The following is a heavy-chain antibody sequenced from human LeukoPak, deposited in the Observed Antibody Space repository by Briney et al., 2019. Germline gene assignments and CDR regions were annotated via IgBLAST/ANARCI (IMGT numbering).Heavy chain of an antibody. CDR2: IIGSGGST. D-gene: IGHD6-13*01. CDR1: GFTFSSYA. Sequence: GGSLRLSCAASGFTFSSYAMSWFPQAPGKGLEWVSAIIGSGGSTYYADSGKGRFTISRDNSKNTLYLQMNSLRAEDTAVYYCAKDGYSSSESAFDIWGQGTMVTVSS. V-gene: IGHV3-23*01. CDR3: AKDGYSSSESAFDI. J-gene: IGHJ3*02.